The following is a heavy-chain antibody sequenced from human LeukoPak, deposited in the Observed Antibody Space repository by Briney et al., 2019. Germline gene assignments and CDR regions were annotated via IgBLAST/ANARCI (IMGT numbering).Heavy chain of an antibody. CDR3: TRLSDWNFAY. Sequence: GGSLRLSCTASGFTFGDYAMSWFRQAPGKGLEWIGFIRSKTYGATTEYAASVKGRFTISRDDSKTIAYLQVNSLKTEDTAVYYCTRLSDWNFAYWGQGTLVTVSS. D-gene: IGHD2-21*02. CDR2: IRSKTYGATT. V-gene: IGHV3-49*03. CDR1: GFTFGDYA. J-gene: IGHJ4*02.